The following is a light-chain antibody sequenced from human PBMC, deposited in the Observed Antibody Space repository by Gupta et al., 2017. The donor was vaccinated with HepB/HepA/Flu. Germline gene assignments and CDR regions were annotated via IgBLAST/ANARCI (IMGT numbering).Light chain of an antibody. V-gene: IGLV10-54*04. J-gene: IGLJ1*01. CDR3: SAWDSSLSAYV. CDR2: KSN. Sequence: QAGLTQPPSVSKGLRQTATLTCTGNSKNIGDQGATWLQQHQGHPPKLLSYKSNNRPSGISERFSASRSGNTASLTITGLQPEDEADYYCSAWDSSLSAYVFGTGTKVTVL. CDR1: SKNIGDQG.